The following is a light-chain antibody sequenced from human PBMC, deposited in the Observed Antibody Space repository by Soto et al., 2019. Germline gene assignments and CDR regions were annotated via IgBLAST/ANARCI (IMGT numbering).Light chain of an antibody. CDR3: QQYNNWPGT. CDR1: QSVSSN. V-gene: IGKV3-15*01. Sequence: EIVMTQSPATLSVSPGERATLSCRANQSVSSNLAWYQQKPGQAPRLLIYGASTRATSIPARFSGSGSGTEFTLTISRLQSEDFAVYSCQQYNNWPGTFGQGTKVEIK. J-gene: IGKJ1*01. CDR2: GAS.